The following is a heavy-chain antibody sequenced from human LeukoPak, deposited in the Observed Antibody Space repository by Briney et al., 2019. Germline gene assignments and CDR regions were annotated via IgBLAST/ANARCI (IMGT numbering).Heavy chain of an antibody. CDR1: GFTFSGYD. V-gene: IGHV3-33*06. Sequence: GRSLRLSCAASGFTFSGYDMHWVRQAPGKGLEWVALIRSDGSDKYYADSVEGRFTISRDNSKNTLFLQMNSLRAEDTAVYYCAKDIAAAGGPCAYWGRGTLVTVPS. CDR2: IRSDGSDK. J-gene: IGHJ4*02. D-gene: IGHD6-13*01. CDR3: AKDIAAAGGPCAY.